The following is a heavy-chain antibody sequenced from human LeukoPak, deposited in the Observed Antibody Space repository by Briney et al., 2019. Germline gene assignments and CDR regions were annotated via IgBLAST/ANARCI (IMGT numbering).Heavy chain of an antibody. CDR2: IRYDGSDK. Sequence: GGSLRLSCAASGFSFSDYYMTWIRQAPGRGLEWLAFIRYDGSDKYYADSVKGRFAISRDNSKNTLYLQMNSLRVEDTAVYYCARDTYSGSYGGYFDYWGQGTLVTVSS. CDR3: ARDTYSGSYGGYFDY. D-gene: IGHD1-26*01. J-gene: IGHJ4*02. CDR1: GFSFSDYY. V-gene: IGHV3-30*02.